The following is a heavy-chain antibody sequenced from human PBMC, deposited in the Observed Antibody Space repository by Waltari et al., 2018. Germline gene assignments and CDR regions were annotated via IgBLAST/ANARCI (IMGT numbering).Heavy chain of an antibody. J-gene: IGHJ4*02. CDR1: GFTFRSYA. CDR2: ITDSGGST. D-gene: IGHD3-16*01. V-gene: IGHV3-23*01. Sequence: EVQLLESGGGLVQPGGSLRLSFATSGFTFRSYAMSWVRQAPGKGLDWVSGITDSGGSTYYAASVKGRFTISRDNSKNTLYLQMNSLRAEDTAVYYCVMGFYFDYWGQGTLVTVSS. CDR3: VMGFYFDY.